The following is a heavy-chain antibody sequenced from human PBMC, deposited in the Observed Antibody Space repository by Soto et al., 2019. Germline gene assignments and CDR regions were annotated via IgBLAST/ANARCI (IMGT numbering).Heavy chain of an antibody. V-gene: IGHV1-2*04. CDR1: GYSFTDYH. Sequence: QVQLVQSGAEVKKPGASVRVSCKASGYSFTDYHIHWVRQAPGQGLEWLGRINPKSGGTSTAQKFQGWVTMTRDRSISTVYMELTRLRSEDTAVYFCARGHSTDCSNGVCSFFYNHEMAVWGQGTTVTVSS. CDR3: ARGHSTDCSNGVCSFFYNHEMAV. J-gene: IGHJ6*02. D-gene: IGHD2-8*01. CDR2: INPKSGGT.